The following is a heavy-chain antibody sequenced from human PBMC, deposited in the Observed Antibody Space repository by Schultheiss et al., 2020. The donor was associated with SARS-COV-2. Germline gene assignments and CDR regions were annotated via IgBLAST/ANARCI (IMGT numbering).Heavy chain of an antibody. D-gene: IGHD6-19*01. Sequence: GGSLRLSCVVSGVRFDDYAMHWVRQAPGKGLEWVSGISWNSGSIGYADSVKGRFTISRDNSKNTLYLQMNSLRAEDTAVYYCAKMAQWLANWFDPWGQGTLVTVSS. CDR3: AKMAQWLANWFDP. CDR1: GVRFDDYA. CDR2: ISWNSGSI. J-gene: IGHJ5*02. V-gene: IGHV3-9*01.